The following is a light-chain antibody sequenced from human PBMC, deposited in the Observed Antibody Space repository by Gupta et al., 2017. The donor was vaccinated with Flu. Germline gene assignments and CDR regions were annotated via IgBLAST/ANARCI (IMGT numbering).Light chain of an antibody. V-gene: IGLV1-44*01. Sequence: QSVLTQPPSASGTPGRRVTISCSGSSSNIGSNTVNWYQPLPGTAPKLLIYSNNQRPSGVPDRFSGSKSGTSASLAISGLQSEDEADYYCAAWDDSLNGWVFGGGTKLTVL. J-gene: IGLJ3*02. CDR1: SSNIGSNT. CDR3: AAWDDSLNGWV. CDR2: SNN.